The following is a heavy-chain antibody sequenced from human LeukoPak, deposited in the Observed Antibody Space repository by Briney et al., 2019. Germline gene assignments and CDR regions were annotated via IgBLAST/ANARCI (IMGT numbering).Heavy chain of an antibody. CDR3: AKGRTGYSSSWLDY. J-gene: IGHJ4*02. CDR1: GFTFSSYG. V-gene: IGHV3-30*02. Sequence: PGGSLRLSCAASGFTFSSYGMHWVRQAPGKGLEWVAFIRYDGSDKYYADSVKGRFTISRDNSKNTLYLQMNSLRAEDMALYYCAKGRTGYSSSWLDYWGQGTLVTVSS. CDR2: IRYDGSDK. D-gene: IGHD6-13*01.